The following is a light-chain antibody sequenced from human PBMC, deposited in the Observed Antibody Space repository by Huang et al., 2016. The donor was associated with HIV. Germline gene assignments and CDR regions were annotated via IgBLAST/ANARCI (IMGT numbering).Light chain of an antibody. J-gene: IGKJ2*01. CDR2: GAS. CDR3: QQYNNWLGT. V-gene: IGKV3-15*01. Sequence: EIVMTQSPATLSVSPGERATLSCRASQSVSSNLAWYQQKPGQAPRPLIYGASTRATGSPARFSGSGSGTEFTLTISSLQSEDFAVYYCQQYNNWLGTFGQGTKLEIK. CDR1: QSVSSN.